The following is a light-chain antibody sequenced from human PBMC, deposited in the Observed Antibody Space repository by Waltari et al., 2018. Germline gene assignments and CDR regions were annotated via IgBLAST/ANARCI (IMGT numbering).Light chain of an antibody. CDR1: QSLSTN. J-gene: IGKJ1*01. CDR3: QKYNSAPRT. CDR2: GAS. Sequence: IVMTQSPATLSVSPGERATLSCRASQSLSTNLAWFQEKPGQAPRLLIYGASTRATGVPARFSGSGSGTYFTLVISSLQPEDVATYYCQKYNSAPRTFGQGTKVEIK. V-gene: IGKV3-15*01.